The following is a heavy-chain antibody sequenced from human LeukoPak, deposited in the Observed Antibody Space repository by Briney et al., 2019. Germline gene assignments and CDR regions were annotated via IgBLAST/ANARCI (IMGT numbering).Heavy chain of an antibody. CDR1: GAASSVYH. J-gene: IGHJ4*02. D-gene: IGHD5-18*01. Sequence: EPLSLTCTVSGAASSVYHGSWIRLPPGKGKEWVGYIYYSGNTNYNPSLKSRFTISVDTSKNQFSLKLSSVTAADTALYYCARAGYNYGFFNLDYWGQGTLVTVSS. CDR2: IYYSGNT. V-gene: IGHV4-59*08. CDR3: ARAGYNYGFFNLDY.